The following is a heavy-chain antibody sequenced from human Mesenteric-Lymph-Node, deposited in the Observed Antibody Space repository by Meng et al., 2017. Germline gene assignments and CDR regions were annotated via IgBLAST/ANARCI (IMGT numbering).Heavy chain of an antibody. CDR2: TYYRSKYYN. Sequence: QLSGLRVANTQHTHSTHRVHVGDRGERERAAWSWTRQSPTRGLEWLGRTYYRSKYYNDYALSVKSRITINPDTSKNQFSLQMNSVTPEDTAIYYCARDWGDVRGGFDFWGQGTLVTVSS. CDR3: ARDWGDVRGGFDF. J-gene: IGHJ4*02. CDR1: GDRGERERAA. V-gene: IGHV6-1*01. D-gene: IGHD3-10*02.